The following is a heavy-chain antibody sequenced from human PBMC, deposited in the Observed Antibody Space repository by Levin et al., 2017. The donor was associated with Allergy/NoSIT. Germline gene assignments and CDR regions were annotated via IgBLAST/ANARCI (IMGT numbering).Heavy chain of an antibody. J-gene: IGHJ6*02. CDR3: AGIDRTADRGVRRGVNGMDV. CDR2: INRFGTIV. CDR1: GFSFRSYN. V-gene: IGHV3-48*02. Sequence: SGGSLRLSCAASGFSFRSYNMNWVRQAPGKGLEWVAHINRFGTIVYYADSVEGRFTISRDNARDSLFLQMNSLRDEDTALYYCAGIDRTADRGVRRGVNGMDVWGQGTTVVVSS. D-gene: IGHD3-10*01.